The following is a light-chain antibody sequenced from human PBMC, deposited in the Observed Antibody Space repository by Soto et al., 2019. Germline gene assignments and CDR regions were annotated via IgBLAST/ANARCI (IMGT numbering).Light chain of an antibody. CDR1: QTISSW. J-gene: IGKJ1*01. CDR2: DAS. Sequence: DIQMTQSPSTLSGSVGDRVTLSCRASQTISSWLAWYQQKPGKAPKVLIFDASSLKTGVPSRFSGSGSGTEFTLTISSLQPDDFATYYCQQYNTYSWTFGQGTKVDIK. V-gene: IGKV1-5*01. CDR3: QQYNTYSWT.